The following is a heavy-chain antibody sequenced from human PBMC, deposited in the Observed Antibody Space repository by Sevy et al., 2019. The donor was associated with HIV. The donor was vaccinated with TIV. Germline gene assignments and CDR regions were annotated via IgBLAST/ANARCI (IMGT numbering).Heavy chain of an antibody. Sequence: GGSLRLSCAASGFTFSSYAMSWVRQAPGKGLEWVSAISGSGGSTYYTDSVKGRFTISRDNSKNTLYLQMNSLRAEDTAVYYSAKARGYYCGGDCYLDYWGQGTLVTVSS. V-gene: IGHV3-23*01. D-gene: IGHD2-21*02. CDR2: ISGSGGST. CDR1: GFTFSSYA. CDR3: AKARGYYCGGDCYLDY. J-gene: IGHJ4*02.